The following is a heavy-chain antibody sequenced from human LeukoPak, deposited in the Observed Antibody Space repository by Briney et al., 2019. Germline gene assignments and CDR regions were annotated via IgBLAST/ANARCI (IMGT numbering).Heavy chain of an antibody. V-gene: IGHV1-46*01. J-gene: IGHJ6*03. CDR3: ALGSGNSAPYYYYYMDV. Sequence: ASVKVSCKASGYTFTSYYMHWVRQAPGQGLEWMGIINPSGGSTSYAQKFQGRVTMTRDTSTSTVYMELSSLRSEDTAVYYCALGSGNSAPYYYYYMDVWGKGTTVTVSS. CDR2: INPSGGST. CDR1: GYTFTSYY. D-gene: IGHD4-23*01.